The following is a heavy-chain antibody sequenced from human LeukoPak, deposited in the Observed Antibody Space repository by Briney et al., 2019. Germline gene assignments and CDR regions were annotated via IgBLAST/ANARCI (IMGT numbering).Heavy chain of an antibody. CDR2: IYNSGST. V-gene: IGHV4-59*01. J-gene: IGHJ4*02. Sequence: SETLSLTCTVSGDSISSYYWTWVRQPPGKGLEWIGYIYNSGSTNYNPSLKSRVTISVGPSKNQLSLKLTSVTAADTAVYYCARESAGLYSGYDWAFDYWGQGTLVTVSS. D-gene: IGHD5-12*01. CDR1: GDSISSYY. CDR3: ARESAGLYSGYDWAFDY.